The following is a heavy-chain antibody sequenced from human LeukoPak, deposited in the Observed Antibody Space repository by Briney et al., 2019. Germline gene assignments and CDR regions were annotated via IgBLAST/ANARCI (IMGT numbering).Heavy chain of an antibody. Sequence: PSETLSLTCTVSGGSISSYYWSWIRQPPGKGLEWIGYIYYSVSTNYNPSLKSRVTISVDTSKNQFSLKLSSVTAADTAVYYCARTEVRWFDPWGQGTLVTVSS. J-gene: IGHJ5*02. V-gene: IGHV4-59*01. CDR2: IYYSVST. CDR1: GGSISSYY. CDR3: ARTEVRWFDP.